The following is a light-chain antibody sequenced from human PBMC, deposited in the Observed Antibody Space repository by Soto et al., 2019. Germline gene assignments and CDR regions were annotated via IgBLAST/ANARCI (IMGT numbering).Light chain of an antibody. J-gene: IGLJ1*01. Sequence: SYELTQSPSVSVAPGQTAKIACGGNNMGSKSVHWYQQKPGQAPVVVVYGDSDRPSGIPERFSGSKSGNTATLTINRVEAGDEADYYCQVWDSSTDHFVFGTGTKLTVL. V-gene: IGLV3-21*02. CDR1: NMGSKS. CDR2: GDS. CDR3: QVWDSSTDHFV.